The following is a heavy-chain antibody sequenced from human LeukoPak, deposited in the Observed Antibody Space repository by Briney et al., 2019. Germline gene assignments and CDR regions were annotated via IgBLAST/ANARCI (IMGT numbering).Heavy chain of an antibody. V-gene: IGHV4-30-2*01. J-gene: IGHJ6*04. CDR3: ARGRANYYYYGMDV. D-gene: IGHD1-26*01. Sequence: SETLSLTCAVSGGSISSGGYSWSWIRQPPGKGLEWIGYIYHSGSTYYNPSLKSRVTISVDRSKNQFSLKLSFVTAADTAVYYCARGRANYYYYGMDVWGKGTTVTVSS. CDR1: GGSISSGGYS. CDR2: IYHSGST.